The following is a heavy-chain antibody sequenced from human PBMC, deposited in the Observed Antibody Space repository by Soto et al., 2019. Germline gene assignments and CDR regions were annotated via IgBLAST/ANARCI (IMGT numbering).Heavy chain of an antibody. CDR2: INPDSGDT. D-gene: IGHD1-7*01. Sequence: QVHLVQSGAEVKKSGASVKVSCKASGYTFTGYYMHWVRQAPGQGLEWMGWINPDSGDTKYIEKFQGRVTMTRDTSINTAYMELSRLSSDDTAIYYCAKEGYGTTPDGMDVWGQGTTVTVSS. V-gene: IGHV1-2*02. CDR1: GYTFTGYY. CDR3: AKEGYGTTPDGMDV. J-gene: IGHJ6*02.